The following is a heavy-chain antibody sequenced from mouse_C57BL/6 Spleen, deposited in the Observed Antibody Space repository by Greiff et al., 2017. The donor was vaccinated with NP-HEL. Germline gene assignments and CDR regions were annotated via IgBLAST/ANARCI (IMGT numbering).Heavy chain of an antibody. CDR1: GYSFTSYY. CDR3: ARSGSNYEEVWMDY. V-gene: IGHV1-66*01. Sequence: QVQLQQSGPELVKPGASVKISCKASGYSFTSYYIHWVKQRPGQGLEWIGWIYPGSGNTKYNEKFKGKATLTADTSSSTAYMQLSSLTSEDSAVYYCARSGSNYEEVWMDYWGQGTSVTVSS. J-gene: IGHJ4*01. D-gene: IGHD2-5*01. CDR2: IYPGSGNT.